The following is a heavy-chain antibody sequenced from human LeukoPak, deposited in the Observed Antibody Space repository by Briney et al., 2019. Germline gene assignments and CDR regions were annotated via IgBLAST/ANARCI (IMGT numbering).Heavy chain of an antibody. D-gene: IGHD4-17*01. CDR2: INPNSGGT. V-gene: IGHV1-2*02. CDR3: ARSSVDYGDYVGAFDI. Sequence: ASVKVPCKASGYTFTGYYMHWVRQAPGQGLEWMGWINPNSGGTNYAQKFQGRVTMTRDTSISTAYMELSRLRSDDTAVYYCARSSVDYGDYVGAFDIWGQGTMVTVSS. CDR1: GYTFTGYY. J-gene: IGHJ3*02.